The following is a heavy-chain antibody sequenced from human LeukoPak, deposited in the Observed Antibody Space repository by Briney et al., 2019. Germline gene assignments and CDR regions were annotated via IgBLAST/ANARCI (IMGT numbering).Heavy chain of an antibody. Sequence: PGGSLRLSCAASGFTFSSYAMHWVRQAPGKGLEYVSAISSNGGSTYYANSVKGRFTISRDNSKNTLYLQMGSLRAEDMAVYYCAREPPYYYYGMDVWGQGTTVTASS. J-gene: IGHJ6*02. CDR3: AREPPYYYYGMDV. CDR1: GFTFSSYA. V-gene: IGHV3-64*01. CDR2: ISSNGGST.